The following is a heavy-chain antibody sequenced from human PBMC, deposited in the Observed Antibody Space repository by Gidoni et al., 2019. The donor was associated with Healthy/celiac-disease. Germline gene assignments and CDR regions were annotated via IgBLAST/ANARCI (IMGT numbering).Heavy chain of an antibody. CDR3: ARVDGFGDGYTGVLFDY. Sequence: QVQLVESGGGVVQPGRSLRLSCTASGFTFRSYGMHWVLQAPGKGLGWVAVIWYDGSNKYYADSVKGRFSIARDNSKNTLYLQMNSLRAEDTAVYYCARVDGFGDGYTGVLFDYWGQGTLVTVSS. V-gene: IGHV3-33*01. D-gene: IGHD3-16*01. CDR2: IWYDGSNK. J-gene: IGHJ4*02. CDR1: GFTFRSYG.